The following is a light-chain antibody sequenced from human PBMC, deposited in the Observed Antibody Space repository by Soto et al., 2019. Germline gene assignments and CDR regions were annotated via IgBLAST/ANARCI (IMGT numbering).Light chain of an antibody. CDR3: QQRSNWPGT. Sequence: EIVLTQSPATLPLFPGARATLPCRASRSGSSYLAWYQQKPGQAPRLLIYDASNRATGIPARFSGSGSGTDFTLTISSLEPEDFAVYYCQQRSNWPGTFGQGTRLQIK. CDR1: RSGSSY. V-gene: IGKV3-11*01. CDR2: DAS. J-gene: IGKJ5*01.